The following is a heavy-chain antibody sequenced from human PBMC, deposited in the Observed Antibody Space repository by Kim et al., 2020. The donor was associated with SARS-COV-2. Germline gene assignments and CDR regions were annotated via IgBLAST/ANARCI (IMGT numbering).Heavy chain of an antibody. J-gene: IGHJ3*01. D-gene: IGHD5-12*01. Sequence: SETLSLTCLVSGGSISNHYWSWIRQPPGKGLEWIGYIDYSWGTNSNPSLKSRVTISVDTYKNQFSLKLYSVPAADTAVYYCARDPPGPDYSFDLWGQGTRVTVSS. CDR3: ARDPPGPDYSFDL. CDR2: IDYSWGT. CDR1: GGSISNHY. V-gene: IGHV4-59*11.